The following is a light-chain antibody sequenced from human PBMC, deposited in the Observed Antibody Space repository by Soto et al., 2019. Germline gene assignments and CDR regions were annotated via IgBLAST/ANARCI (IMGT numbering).Light chain of an antibody. CDR3: LQHNDYPPP. CDR2: AES. Sequence: DIQMTPSPSSLSASVGDRVTITCRASQDIRSDLGWYQQKPGKAPKRLIYAESSLQSGVPSRFSGSGSGTEFTLTISSLQPEDYATYYLLQHNDYPPPCGQRPKVQI. J-gene: IGKJ1*01. V-gene: IGKV1-17*01. CDR1: QDIRSD.